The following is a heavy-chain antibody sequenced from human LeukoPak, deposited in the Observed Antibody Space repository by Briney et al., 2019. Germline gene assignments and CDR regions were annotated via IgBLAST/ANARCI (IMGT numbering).Heavy chain of an antibody. Sequence: SETLSLTCTVSGGSISDSYLSWIRQPAGKGLEWIGRMYVTGTTNYNPSLRSRVTMSIDTSKNQFSLRLSSVTAADTAVYYCARENYYDSSGYSEGMDVWGQGTTVIVSS. V-gene: IGHV4-4*07. CDR2: MYVTGTT. J-gene: IGHJ6*02. CDR1: GGSISDSY. D-gene: IGHD3-22*01. CDR3: ARENYYDSSGYSEGMDV.